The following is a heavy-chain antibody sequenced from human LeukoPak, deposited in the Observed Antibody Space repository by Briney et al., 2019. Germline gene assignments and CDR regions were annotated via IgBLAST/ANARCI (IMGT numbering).Heavy chain of an antibody. CDR1: GCTFSSYS. Sequence: GGSLRLSCAASGCTFSSYSMNWVRQAPGKGLEWVSYISSSSSTIYYADSVKGRFTISRDNAKNSLYLQMNSLRAEDTAVYYCARAQTMDPSYFDYWGQGTLVTVSS. J-gene: IGHJ4*02. CDR3: ARAQTMDPSYFDY. CDR2: ISSSSSTI. D-gene: IGHD4/OR15-4a*01. V-gene: IGHV3-48*01.